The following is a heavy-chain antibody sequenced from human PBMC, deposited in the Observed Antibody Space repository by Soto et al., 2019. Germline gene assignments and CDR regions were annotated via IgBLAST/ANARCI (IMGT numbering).Heavy chain of an antibody. J-gene: IGHJ6*02. D-gene: IGHD6-6*01. CDR3: ARPEYSSSGYYDYGMDV. CDR1: GYSCTSYW. Sequence: GESLKISCKGSGYSCTSYWLSWVRQMPGKGLEWMGRIDPSDSSTNYGPSFQGNGTISADKSISTAYLQWTSLKASDTAMYYCARPEYSSSGYYDYGMDVWGQGTTVTVS. V-gene: IGHV5-10-1*01. CDR2: IDPSDSST.